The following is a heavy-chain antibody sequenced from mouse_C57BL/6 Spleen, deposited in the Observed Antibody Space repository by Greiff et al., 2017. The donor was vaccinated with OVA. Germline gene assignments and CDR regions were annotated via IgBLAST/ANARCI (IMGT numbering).Heavy chain of an antibody. Sequence: QVQLQQSGADLARPGASVKMSCKASGYTFTSYTMHWVKQRPGQGLEWIGYINPSSGYTKYNQKFKDKATLTADKSSSTAYMQLSSLTSEDSAVYYFARTGTRAWFAYWGQGTLVTVSA. CDR2: INPSSGYT. CDR1: GYTFTSYT. J-gene: IGHJ3*01. V-gene: IGHV1-4*01. CDR3: ARTGTRAWFAY. D-gene: IGHD3-3*01.